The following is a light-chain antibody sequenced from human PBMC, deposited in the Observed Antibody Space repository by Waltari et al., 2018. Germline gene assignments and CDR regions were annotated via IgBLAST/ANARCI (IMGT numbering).Light chain of an antibody. J-gene: IGKJ4*01. Sequence: EIVFTQSPGTLSLSPGERATLSCRASQTVRTTYFAWYQQKPGQAPTLLIYDTSSRATGIPDRFSGSGSETDFSLTISSLEPEDFAVYYCQQYDISPLTFGGGTKVETK. CDR1: QTVRTTY. CDR3: QQYDISPLT. V-gene: IGKV3-20*01. CDR2: DTS.